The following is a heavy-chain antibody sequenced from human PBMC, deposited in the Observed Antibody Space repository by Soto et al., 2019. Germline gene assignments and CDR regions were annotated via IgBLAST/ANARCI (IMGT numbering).Heavy chain of an antibody. CDR1: GFTFSDHY. J-gene: IGHJ4*02. Sequence: EVQLVESGGGLVQPGGSLRLSCAASGFTFSDHYMDWVRQAPGKGLAWVGRTRNKANSYTTEYAASVKGRFTISRDDSKNSLYLQMNSLKTEDTAVYYCARDLRYCSSTSCYSMFDYWGQGTLVTVSS. CDR3: ARDLRYCSSTSCYSMFDY. CDR2: TRNKANSYTT. D-gene: IGHD2-2*02. V-gene: IGHV3-72*01.